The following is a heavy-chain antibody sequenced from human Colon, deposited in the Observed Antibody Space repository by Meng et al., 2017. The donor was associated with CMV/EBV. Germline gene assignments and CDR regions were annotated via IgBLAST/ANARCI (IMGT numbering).Heavy chain of an antibody. D-gene: IGHD2-2*01. J-gene: IGHJ4*02. CDR1: GYTFTGYY. CDR2: INPNSGGT. CDR3: ARVGGYCSSTSCYGY. Sequence: ASVKVSCKASGYTFTGYYMHWVRQAPGQGLEWMGWINPNSGGTNYAQKFQGRVTMTRDTSISTAYMELSRLRSDDTAVYYFARVGGYCSSTSCYGYWGQGTLVTVSS. V-gene: IGHV1-2*02.